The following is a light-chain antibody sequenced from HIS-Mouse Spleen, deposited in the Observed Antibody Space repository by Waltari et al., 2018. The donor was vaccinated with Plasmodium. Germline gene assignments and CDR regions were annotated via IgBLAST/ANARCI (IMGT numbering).Light chain of an antibody. CDR3: CSYAGSSTYV. CDR2: EGS. Sequence: QSALTQPASVSGSPGQSLPISCTETSNYFGSSHLFPWYQQHPGKAPKLMIYEGSKRPSGVSNRFSGSKSGNTASLTISGLQAEDEADYYCCSYAGSSTYVFGTGTKVTVL. J-gene: IGLJ1*01. V-gene: IGLV2-23*01. CDR1: SNYFGSSHL.